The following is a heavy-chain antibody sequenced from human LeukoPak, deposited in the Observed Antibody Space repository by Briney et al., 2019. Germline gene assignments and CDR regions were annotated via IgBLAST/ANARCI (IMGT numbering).Heavy chain of an antibody. D-gene: IGHD3-22*01. J-gene: IGHJ4*02. CDR3: TTYYYDSSGYYSSFDY. CDR2: ISAYNGNT. Sequence: ASVKVSCKASGYTFTSYGISWVRQAPGQGLEWMGWISAYNGNTNYAQKLQGRVTMTEDTSTDTAYMELSSLRSEDTAVYYCTTYYYDSSGYYSSFDYWGQGTLVTVSS. V-gene: IGHV1-18*01. CDR1: GYTFTSYG.